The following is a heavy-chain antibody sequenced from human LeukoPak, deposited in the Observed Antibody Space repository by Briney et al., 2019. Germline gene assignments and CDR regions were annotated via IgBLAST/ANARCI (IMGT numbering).Heavy chain of an antibody. D-gene: IGHD5-18*01. CDR2: INHSGST. CDR3: ASSSGYSYGEAYYYGMDV. V-gene: IGHV4-34*01. Sequence: PSETLSLTCAVYGGSFSGYYWSWIRQPPGKGLEWIGEINHSGSTNYNPSLKSRVTISVDTSKNQFSLKLSSVTAADTAVYYCASSSGYSYGEAYYYGMDVWGQGTTVTVSS. CDR1: GGSFSGYY. J-gene: IGHJ6*02.